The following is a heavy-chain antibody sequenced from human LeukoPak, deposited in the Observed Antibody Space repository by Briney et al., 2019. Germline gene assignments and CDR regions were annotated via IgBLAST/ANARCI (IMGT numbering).Heavy chain of an antibody. Sequence: GGSLRLSCAASGFTFSNAWMSWVRQAPGKGLEGVGRIKSKTDGGTTDYAAPVKGRFTISRDDSKNTLYLQMNSLKTEDTAVYYCTTGYCSRTSCYYFDYWSQGTLVTVSS. CDR1: GFTFSNAW. V-gene: IGHV3-15*01. D-gene: IGHD2-2*01. CDR3: TTGYCSRTSCYYFDY. J-gene: IGHJ4*02. CDR2: IKSKTDGGTT.